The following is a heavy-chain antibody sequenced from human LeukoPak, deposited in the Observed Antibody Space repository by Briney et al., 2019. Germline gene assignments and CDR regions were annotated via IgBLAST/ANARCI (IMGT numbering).Heavy chain of an antibody. Sequence: ASVKVSCKASGYTFTSYGINWVRQAPGQGLEWMGWISAYNGNTNYAQRLQGRVTMTTDTSTSTAYMELRSLRSDDTVVYYCARDFDQYSGRFGGFGHDFWGQGTLVIVSS. CDR3: ARDFDQYSGRFGGFGHDF. D-gene: IGHD1-26*01. CDR1: GYTFTSYG. J-gene: IGHJ4*02. CDR2: ISAYNGNT. V-gene: IGHV1-18*01.